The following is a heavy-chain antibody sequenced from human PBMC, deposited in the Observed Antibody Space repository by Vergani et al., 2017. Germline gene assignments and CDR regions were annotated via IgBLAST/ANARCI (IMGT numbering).Heavy chain of an antibody. CDR2: ISYDGSNK. J-gene: IGHJ5*02. V-gene: IGHV3-30*03. D-gene: IGHD3-10*01. Sequence: VQLVESGGGVVQPGRSLRLSCAASGFTFSSYGMHWVRQAPGKGLEWVAVISYDGSNKYYADSVKGRFTISRDNSKNTLYLQMNSLRAEDTAVYYCARGSGGYCKTWGQGTLVTVSS. CDR3: ARGSGGYCKT. CDR1: GFTFSSYG.